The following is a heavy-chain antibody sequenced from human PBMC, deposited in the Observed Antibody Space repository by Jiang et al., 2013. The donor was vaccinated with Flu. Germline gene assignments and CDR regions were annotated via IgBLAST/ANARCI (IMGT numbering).Heavy chain of an antibody. Sequence: SCKASGYTFTGYYMHWVRQAPGQGLEWMGWINPNSGGTNYAQKFQGRVTMTRDTSISTAYMELSRLRSDDTAVYYCARALGSVAATWGVDYWGQGTLVTVSS. J-gene: IGHJ4*02. V-gene: IGHV1-2*02. CDR1: GYTFTGYY. D-gene: IGHD2-15*01. CDR2: INPNSGGT. CDR3: ARALGSVAATWGVDY.